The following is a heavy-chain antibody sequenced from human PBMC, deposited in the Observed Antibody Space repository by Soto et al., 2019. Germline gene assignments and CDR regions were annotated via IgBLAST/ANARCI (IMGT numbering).Heavy chain of an antibody. CDR3: ARGNPFNYAGFDV. Sequence: GASVKVFCKASGYNFSDFDINWLRQASGQGPEWMGWMNAKSGDTFFAQRLQGKFNMTWDTSLSTAYMEVGSLTSDDTAMYYCARGNPFNYAGFDVWGQGTTVTVSS. CDR1: GYNFSDFD. J-gene: IGHJ6*02. V-gene: IGHV1-8*01. D-gene: IGHD3-16*01. CDR2: MNAKSGDT.